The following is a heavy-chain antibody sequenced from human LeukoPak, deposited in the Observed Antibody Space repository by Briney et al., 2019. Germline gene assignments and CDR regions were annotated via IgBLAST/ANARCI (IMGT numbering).Heavy chain of an antibody. V-gene: IGHV4-4*07. CDR1: GGSFISNY. Sequence: SGTLTLTCTVSGGSFISNYLSWIRQSAGTGLEWIGRIYGSGITDYNPSLKSRVTMSLDKASKPFSVRLTSVTAADTAVYYCARLKFYDSIGYLPGYYMDVWGKGTTVSVFS. CDR2: IYGSGIT. CDR3: ARLKFYDSIGYLPGYYMDV. D-gene: IGHD3-22*01. J-gene: IGHJ6*03.